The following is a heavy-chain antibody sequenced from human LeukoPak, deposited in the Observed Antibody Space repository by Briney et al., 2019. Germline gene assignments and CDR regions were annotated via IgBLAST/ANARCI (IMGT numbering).Heavy chain of an antibody. V-gene: IGHV1-18*01. CDR3: ARDNYSGYDP. CDR2: ISAYNGNT. J-gene: IGHJ5*02. Sequence: ASVKVSCKASGYTFTSYGISWVRQAPGQGLEWIGWISAYNGNTNYAQKFQGRVTITTDESTSTAYMELSSLRSEDTAVSYCARDNYSGYDPWGQGTPVTVSS. CDR1: GYTFTSYG. D-gene: IGHD5-12*01.